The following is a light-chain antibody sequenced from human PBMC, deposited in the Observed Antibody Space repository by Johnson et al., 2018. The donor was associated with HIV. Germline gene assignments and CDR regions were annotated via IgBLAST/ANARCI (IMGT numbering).Light chain of an antibody. CDR2: DNN. CDR3: GTWDSSLSAGV. J-gene: IGLJ1*01. Sequence: QLVLTQPPSVSAAPGQKVTISCSGSSSNIGNNYVSWYQQLPGTAPKLLIYDNNKRPSGIPDRFSGSKSGPSATLGIPGLQPGDEADYYCGTWDSSLSAGVFGTGTKVTVL. V-gene: IGLV1-51*01. CDR1: SSNIGNNY.